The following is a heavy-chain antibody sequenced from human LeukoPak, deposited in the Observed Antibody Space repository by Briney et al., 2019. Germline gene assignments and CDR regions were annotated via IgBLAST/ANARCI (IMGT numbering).Heavy chain of an antibody. CDR1: GYTFTGYY. CDR3: ASPAYCSGGSCYRVYNCDY. V-gene: IGHV1-2*02. CDR2: ISPKSGDT. Sequence: ASVKVSSKASGYTFTGYYMHWVRQAPGQGLEWMGWISPKSGDTNYAQKFQGRVTMTRDTSISTVYMELSRLRSDDTAVYYCASPAYCSGGSCYRVYNCDYWGQGTLVTVSS. D-gene: IGHD2-15*01. J-gene: IGHJ4*02.